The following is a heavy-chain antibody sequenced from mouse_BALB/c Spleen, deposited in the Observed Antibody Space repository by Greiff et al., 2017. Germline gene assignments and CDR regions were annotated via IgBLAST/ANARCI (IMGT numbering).Heavy chain of an antibody. CDR3: ARRAYGNYEGAMDY. V-gene: IGHV5-17*02. Sequence: EVNVVESGGGLVQPGGSRKLSCAASGFTFSSFGMHWVRQAPEKGLEWVAYISSGSSTIYYADTVKGRFTISRDNPKNTLFLQMTSLRSEDTAMYYCARRAYGNYEGAMDYWGQGTSVTVSS. J-gene: IGHJ4*01. D-gene: IGHD2-1*01. CDR2: ISSGSSTI. CDR1: GFTFSSFG.